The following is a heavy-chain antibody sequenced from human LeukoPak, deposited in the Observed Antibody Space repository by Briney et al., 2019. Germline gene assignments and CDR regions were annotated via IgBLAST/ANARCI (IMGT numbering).Heavy chain of an antibody. Sequence: RSGGSLRLSCAASGFTFSSYGMSWVRQAPGKGLEWVSAISGSGGSTYYADSVKGRFTISRDNAKNSLYLQMNSLRAEDTAVYYCAREDYYDSSGYYGYWSQGTLVTVSS. D-gene: IGHD3-22*01. V-gene: IGHV3-23*01. CDR3: AREDYYDSSGYYGY. CDR2: ISGSGGST. J-gene: IGHJ4*02. CDR1: GFTFSSYG.